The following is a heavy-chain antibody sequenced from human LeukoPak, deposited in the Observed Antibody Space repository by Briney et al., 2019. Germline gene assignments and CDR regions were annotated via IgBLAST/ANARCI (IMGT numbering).Heavy chain of an antibody. V-gene: IGHV1-18*01. D-gene: IGHD3-10*01. Sequence: ASVKVSCKASGDTFTNYGISWVRQAPGQGLEWMGWISAYNGNTHYAQNLQGRVTMTTDTSTSTAYMELKSLRSDDTAVYYCARGGHRRYYYTSGSAFDPWGQGTLVTVSS. CDR3: ARGGHRRYYYTSGSAFDP. J-gene: IGHJ5*02. CDR2: ISAYNGNT. CDR1: GDTFTNYG.